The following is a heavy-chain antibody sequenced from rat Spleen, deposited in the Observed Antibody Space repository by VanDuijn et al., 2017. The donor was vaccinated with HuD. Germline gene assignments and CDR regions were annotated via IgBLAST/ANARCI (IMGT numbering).Heavy chain of an antibody. D-gene: IGHD1-11*01. CDR2: ISTGGGST. CDR3: TTSETWFAY. V-gene: IGHV5-27*01. CDR1: GFTFSNYD. Sequence: EVQLVESGGGLVQPGRSLKLSCAASGFTFSNYDMAWVRQAPTKGLEWIAYISTGGGSTYYRDSVKGRFTISRDNARSTLYLQMDSLRSDDTATYYCTTSETWFAYWGQGTLVTVSS. J-gene: IGHJ3*01.